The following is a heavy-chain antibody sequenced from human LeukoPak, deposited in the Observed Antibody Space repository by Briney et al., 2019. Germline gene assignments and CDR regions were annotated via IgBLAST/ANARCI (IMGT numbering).Heavy chain of an antibody. J-gene: IGHJ4*02. CDR2: IKQDGSEE. D-gene: IGHD6-13*01. CDR3: ARAVAAAGSY. V-gene: IGHV3-7*03. CDR1: GFSISSYW. Sequence: PGGSLRLSCAASGFSISSYWMSWVRQAPGKGLEWVANIKQDGSEEYYVDSVKGRFTISRDNAKNSLYLQMNSLKAEDTAVYYCARAVAAAGSYWGQGTLVTVSS.